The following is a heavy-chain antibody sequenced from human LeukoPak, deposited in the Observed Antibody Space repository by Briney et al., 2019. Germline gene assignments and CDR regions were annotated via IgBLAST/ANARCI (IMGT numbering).Heavy chain of an antibody. Sequence: GASVKVSCKAVGYTFTSYGISWVRHATGQGLEWLGWINCYNGKKDYARKVLGRVTMTADTSTSTAYMELRSLRSDDTAVYYCARDAEFWSGFYDSWGQGTLVTVSS. CDR2: INCYNGKK. CDR3: ARDAEFWSGFYDS. D-gene: IGHD3-3*01. CDR1: GYTFTSYG. V-gene: IGHV1-18*01. J-gene: IGHJ5*01.